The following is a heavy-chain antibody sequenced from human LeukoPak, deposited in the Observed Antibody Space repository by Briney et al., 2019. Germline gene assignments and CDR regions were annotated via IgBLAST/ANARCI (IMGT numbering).Heavy chain of an antibody. CDR1: GGSISSGDYY. D-gene: IGHD2-2*01. CDR2: IYYSGST. J-gene: IGHJ3*02. V-gene: IGHV4-30-4*08. Sequence: PSETLSLTCTVSGGSISSGDYYWSWIRQPPGKGLEWIGYIYYSGSTYCNPSLKSRVTMSVDTSKNQFSLKLSSVTAADTAVYYCARGCSSTSCYGPNDAFDIWGQGTMVTVSS. CDR3: ARGCSSTSCYGPNDAFDI.